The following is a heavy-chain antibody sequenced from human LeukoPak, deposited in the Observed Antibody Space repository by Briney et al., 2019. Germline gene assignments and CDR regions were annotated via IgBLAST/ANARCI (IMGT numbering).Heavy chain of an antibody. J-gene: IGHJ3*02. Sequence: GASVKVSCKASGYXFTSYGISWVRQAPGQGLEWMGAMSAYNGNTNYAQKLQGRVTMTTDTSTSTAYMELRSLRSDDTAVYYCARDKIYGSGSPDAFDIWGQGTMVTVSS. D-gene: IGHD3-10*01. CDR1: GYXFTSYG. V-gene: IGHV1-18*01. CDR3: ARDKIYGSGSPDAFDI. CDR2: MSAYNGNT.